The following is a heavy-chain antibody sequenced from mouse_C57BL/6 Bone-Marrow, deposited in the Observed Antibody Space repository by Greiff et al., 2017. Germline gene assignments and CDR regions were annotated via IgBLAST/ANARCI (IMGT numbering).Heavy chain of an antibody. J-gene: IGHJ2*01. CDR1: GYTFTSYW. V-gene: IGHV1-69*01. D-gene: IGHD1-1*01. CDR3: AREGITTVVAHFDY. CDR2: IDPSDSYT. Sequence: QVQLQQPGAELVMPGASVKLSCKASGYTFTSYWMHWVKQRPGQGLEWIGEIDPSDSYTNYNQKFKGKSTLTVDNSSSTAYMQLSSLTSEDSAVYYCAREGITTVVAHFDYWGQGTTLTVSS.